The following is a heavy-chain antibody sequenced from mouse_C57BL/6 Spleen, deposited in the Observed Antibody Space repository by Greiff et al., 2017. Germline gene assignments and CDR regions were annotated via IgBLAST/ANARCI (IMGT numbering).Heavy chain of an antibody. J-gene: IGHJ3*01. D-gene: IGHD2-4*01. Sequence: EVKVEESGGGLVQPGESLKLSCESNEYEFPSHDMSWVRKTPEKRLELVAAINSDGGSTYYPDTMERRIIISRDNTKKTLYLQMSSLRSEDTALYYCARDEYDGPWFAYWGQGTLVTVSA. CDR2: INSDGGST. CDR1: EYEFPSHD. CDR3: ARDEYDGPWFAY. V-gene: IGHV5-2*03.